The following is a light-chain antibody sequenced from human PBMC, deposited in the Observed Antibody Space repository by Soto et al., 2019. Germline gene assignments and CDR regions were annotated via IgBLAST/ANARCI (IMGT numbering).Light chain of an antibody. CDR2: AAS. V-gene: IGKV1-39*01. J-gene: IGKJ4*01. CDR1: QSISSY. CDR3: QQLESYPST. Sequence: DIQMTQSPSSLSASVGDRVTITCLAIQSISSYLNWYQQKPGKAPKLLIYAASSLQSGVPSRFSGSGSGTDLTLTISSLKPEDFATYYCQQLESYPSTFGGGTKGDI.